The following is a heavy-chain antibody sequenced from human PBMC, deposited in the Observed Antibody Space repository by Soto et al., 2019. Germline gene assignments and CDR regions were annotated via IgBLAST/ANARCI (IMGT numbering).Heavy chain of an antibody. CDR1: GGSISSSSYY. Sequence: PSETLSLTCTVPGGSISSSSYYWGWIRQPPGKGLEWIGSIYYSGSTYYNPSLKSRVTISVDTSKNQFSLKLSSVTAADTAVYYCARHVLVGGFCSSTSCYAGDAFDIWGQGTMVTVSS. CDR2: IYYSGST. CDR3: ARHVLVGGFCSSTSCYAGDAFDI. J-gene: IGHJ3*02. D-gene: IGHD2-2*01. V-gene: IGHV4-39*01.